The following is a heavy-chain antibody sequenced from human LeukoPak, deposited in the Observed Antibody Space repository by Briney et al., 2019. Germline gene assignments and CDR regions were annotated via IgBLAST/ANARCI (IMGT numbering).Heavy chain of an antibody. CDR3: ASSYTSDWSYYFHY. CDR2: ISYIGST. D-gene: IGHD6-19*01. Sequence: SETLSLTCTVSGDSIRNYYWNWIRQPPGKGLEWIGYISYIGSTNYNPSLDSRVAISLDTSKNQFSLKLRSVTAADTAVYYCASSYTSDWSYYFHYWGQGALVTVSS. J-gene: IGHJ4*02. V-gene: IGHV4-59*08. CDR1: GDSIRNYY.